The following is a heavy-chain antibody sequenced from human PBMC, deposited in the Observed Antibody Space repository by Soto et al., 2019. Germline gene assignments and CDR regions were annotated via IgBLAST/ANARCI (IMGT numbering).Heavy chain of an antibody. V-gene: IGHV3-23*01. CDR1: IFTLQTYA. CDR2: INVGGTNI. CDR3: AKDPNGDYIGAFDS. J-gene: IGHJ4*02. D-gene: IGHD4-17*01. Sequence: EVQLLECGGGLVRPGESLRLACEGSIFTLQTYAMTWVRQAPGKGLEWLSAINVGGTNIKYADSVKGRFTISRDNSKNTLYLQMNSLRAEDTAIYYCAKDPNGDYIGAFDSWGQGTLVTVSS.